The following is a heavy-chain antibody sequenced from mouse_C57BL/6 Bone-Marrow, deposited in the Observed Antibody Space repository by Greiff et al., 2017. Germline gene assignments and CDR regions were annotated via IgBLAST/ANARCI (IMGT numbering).Heavy chain of an antibody. CDR1: GYTFTNYW. D-gene: IGHD2-10*02. J-gene: IGHJ1*03. V-gene: IGHV1-63*01. CDR2: IYPGGGYT. Sequence: QVQLKQSGAELVRPGTSVKMSCKASGYTFTNYWIGWAKQRPGHGLEWIGDIYPGGGYTNYNEKFKGKATLTADKSSSTAYMQFSSLTSESSAIYYGAGEEYYWKCNVWGTGTTVTGSS. CDR3: AGEEYYWKCNV.